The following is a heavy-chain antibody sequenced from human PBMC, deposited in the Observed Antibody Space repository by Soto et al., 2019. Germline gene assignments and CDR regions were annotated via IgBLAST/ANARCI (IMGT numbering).Heavy chain of an antibody. Sequence: XETLSLTCAVAGWSLRGHYWSWIRQSPEKGLEWIGEINHSGFTNYNPTLKSRVTISRDASKNQFSLRLSSMTAADSAVYFCARAAVKLGATLFDSWGQGTLVTVSS. CDR3: ARAAVKLGATLFDS. J-gene: IGHJ4*02. CDR1: GWSLRGHY. V-gene: IGHV4-34*01. CDR2: INHSGFT. D-gene: IGHD1-26*01.